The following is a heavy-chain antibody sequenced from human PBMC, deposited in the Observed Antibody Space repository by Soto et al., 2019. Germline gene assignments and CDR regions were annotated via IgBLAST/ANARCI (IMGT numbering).Heavy chain of an antibody. J-gene: IGHJ4*02. Sequence: SETLSLTCTVSGGSISSGDYYWSWIRQPPGKGLEWIGYIYYSGSTYYNPSLKSRVTISVDTSKNQFSLKLSSVTAADTAVYYCARAESSYSSVYFDYWGQGTLVTVSS. V-gene: IGHV4-30-4*01. D-gene: IGHD2-15*01. CDR1: GGSISSGDYY. CDR3: ARAESSYSSVYFDY. CDR2: IYYSGST.